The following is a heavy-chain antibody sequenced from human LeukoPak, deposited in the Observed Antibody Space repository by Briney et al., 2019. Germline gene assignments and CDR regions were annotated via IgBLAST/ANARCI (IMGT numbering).Heavy chain of an antibody. D-gene: IGHD3-22*01. CDR2: IIPIFGTA. Sequence: SVKVSCKASGGTFSSYAISWVLQAPGQGLEWMGGIIPIFGTANYAQKFQGRVTITTDESTSTAYMELSSLRSEDTAVYYCARGGDSSGYYYEGDYFDYWGQGTLVTVSS. J-gene: IGHJ4*02. CDR1: GGTFSSYA. V-gene: IGHV1-69*05. CDR3: ARGGDSSGYYYEGDYFDY.